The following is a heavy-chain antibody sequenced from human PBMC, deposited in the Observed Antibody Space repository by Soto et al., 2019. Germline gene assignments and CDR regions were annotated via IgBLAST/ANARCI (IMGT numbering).Heavy chain of an antibody. J-gene: IGHJ4*02. Sequence: EVQLVESGGALVQPGGSLRLSCAASGFTFSSYAMSWVRQAPGKGLEWVSAISGSGGSTYYAHSVKGRFTISRDNSKNTLYLQMNSLRAEDTAVYYCAKITSVATTLDYWGQGTLVTVSS. V-gene: IGHV3-23*04. CDR2: ISGSGGST. D-gene: IGHD5-12*01. CDR1: GFTFSSYA. CDR3: AKITSVATTLDY.